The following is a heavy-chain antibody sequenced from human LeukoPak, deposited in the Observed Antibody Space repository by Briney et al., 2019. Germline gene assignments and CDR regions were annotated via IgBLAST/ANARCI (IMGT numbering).Heavy chain of an antibody. CDR3: ARGLRGSYRYYFDY. CDR1: GGTFSSYA. CDR2: IIPILGIA. D-gene: IGHD1-26*01. V-gene: IGHV1-69*04. J-gene: IGHJ4*02. Sequence: SVKVSCKASGGTFSSYAISWVRQAPGPGLEWMGRIIPILGIANYAQKFQGRVTIPADKSTSTAYMELSSLRSEDTAVYYCARGLRGSYRYYFDYWGQGTLVTVAS.